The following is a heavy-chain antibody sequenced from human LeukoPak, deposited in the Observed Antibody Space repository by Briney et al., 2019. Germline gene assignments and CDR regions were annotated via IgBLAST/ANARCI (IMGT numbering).Heavy chain of an antibody. CDR3: AAWGLHNY. D-gene: IGHD7-27*01. V-gene: IGHV3-7*01. J-gene: IGHJ4*02. CDR2: INRSGSAQ. Sequence: PGGSLRLSCSASGFAFSAYWMNWVRQAPGKGPEWVANINRSGSAQYYVDSVKGRCTISRDNAKSSLYLQMNSLRVEDTAVYYCAAWGLHNYWGQGTLVTVSS. CDR1: GFAFSAYW.